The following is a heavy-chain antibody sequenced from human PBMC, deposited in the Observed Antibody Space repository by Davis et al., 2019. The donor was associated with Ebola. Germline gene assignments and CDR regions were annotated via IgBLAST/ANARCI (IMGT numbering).Heavy chain of an antibody. J-gene: IGHJ5*02. CDR3: ARHPIWFRELLYENWFDP. CDR2: INAGNGNT. D-gene: IGHD3-10*01. Sequence: ASVKVSCKASGYTFTSYAMHWVRQAPGQRLEWMGWINAGNGNTKYSQKFQGRVTITRDTSASTAYMELSSLRSEDTAVYYCARHPIWFRELLYENWFDPWGQGTLVTVSS. V-gene: IGHV1-3*01. CDR1: GYTFTSYA.